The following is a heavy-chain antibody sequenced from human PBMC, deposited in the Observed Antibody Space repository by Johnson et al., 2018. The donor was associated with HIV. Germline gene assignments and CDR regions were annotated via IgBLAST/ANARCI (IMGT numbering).Heavy chain of an antibody. CDR2: IRYDATNK. D-gene: IGHD3-22*01. CDR1: GFTVSNYG. V-gene: IGHV3-30*02. J-gene: IGHJ3*01. CDR3: AKSDSAYDAFDL. Sequence: VQLVESGGGVVQPGRSLRLSCAASGFTVSNYGMHWVRQAPGKGLEWVTFIRYDATNKYYADSVKGRFSISRDNSKNTLYLQMNSLRAEDTAVYYCAKSDSAYDAFDLWGQGTMVIVSS.